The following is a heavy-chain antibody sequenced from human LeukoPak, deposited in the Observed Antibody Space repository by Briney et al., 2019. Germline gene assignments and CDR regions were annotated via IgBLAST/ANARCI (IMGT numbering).Heavy chain of an antibody. CDR2: ISGSGGST. CDR1: GFTFSSYA. V-gene: IGHV3-23*01. J-gene: IGHJ4*02. Sequence: PGGSLRLSCTASGFTFSSYAMSWVRQAPVKGLEWVSAISGSGGSTYYADSVKGRFTISRDNSKNTLYLQTNSLRAEDTAVYYCAKDVIAVAGTTYWGQGTLVTVSS. CDR3: AKDVIAVAGTTY. D-gene: IGHD6-19*01.